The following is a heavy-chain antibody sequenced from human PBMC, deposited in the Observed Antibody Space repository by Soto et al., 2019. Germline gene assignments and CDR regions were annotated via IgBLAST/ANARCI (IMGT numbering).Heavy chain of an antibody. V-gene: IGHV5-51*01. CDR3: ARAAASFFIAAAGYYLSEDDAFDI. CDR1: GYSFTSYW. Sequence: GESLKISCKGSGYSFTSYWIGWVRQMPGKGLEWMGIIYPGDSDTRYSPSFQGQVTISADKSISTAYLQWSSLKASDTAMYYCARAAASFFIAAAGYYLSEDDAFDIWGQGTMVTVSS. J-gene: IGHJ3*02. CDR2: IYPGDSDT. D-gene: IGHD6-13*01.